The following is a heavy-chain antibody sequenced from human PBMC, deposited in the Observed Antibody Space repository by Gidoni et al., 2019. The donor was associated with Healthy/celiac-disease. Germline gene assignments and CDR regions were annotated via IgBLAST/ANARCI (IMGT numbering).Heavy chain of an antibody. J-gene: IGHJ5*02. Sequence: EVQLVESGGGLVQPGGSLRLSCAASGFTFSSYWMSWVRQAPGKGLEWVANIKQDGSEKYYVDSVKGRFTISRDNAKNSLYLQMNSLRAEDTAVYYCARGRYCSSTSCYSVRGHQGENWFDPWGQGTLVTVSS. CDR3: ARGRYCSSTSCYSVRGHQGENWFDP. CDR1: GFTFSSYW. V-gene: IGHV3-7*01. CDR2: IKQDGSEK. D-gene: IGHD2-2*02.